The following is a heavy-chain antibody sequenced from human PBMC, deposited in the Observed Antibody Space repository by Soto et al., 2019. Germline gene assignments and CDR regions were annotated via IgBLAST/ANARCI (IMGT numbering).Heavy chain of an antibody. Sequence: GGSLRLSCAASGFTFSSYGMHWVRQAPGKGLEWVAVISYDGSNKYYADSVKGRFTISSDNSKNTLYLQMNSLRAEDTAVYYCAKVGTYYDFWSGYPPYYYYYMDVWGKGTTVTVSS. CDR2: ISYDGSNK. V-gene: IGHV3-30*18. CDR3: AKVGTYYDFWSGYPPYYYYYMDV. J-gene: IGHJ6*03. CDR1: GFTFSSYG. D-gene: IGHD3-3*01.